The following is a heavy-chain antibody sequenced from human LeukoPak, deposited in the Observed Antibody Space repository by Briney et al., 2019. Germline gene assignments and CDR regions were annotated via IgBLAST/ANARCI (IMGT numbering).Heavy chain of an antibody. CDR3: ARSNNDGDYLGVGFDY. V-gene: IGHV7-4-1*02. CDR2: INTNTGNP. Sequence: ASVKVSCKASGYTFHNYAINWVRQAPGQGLEWMGWINTNTGNPTYAQGFTGRFVFSLDTPVRTTYLQISSLKAEDAAVYYCARSNNDGDYLGVGFDYWGQGTLVTVSS. D-gene: IGHD4-17*01. CDR1: GYTFHNYA. J-gene: IGHJ4*02.